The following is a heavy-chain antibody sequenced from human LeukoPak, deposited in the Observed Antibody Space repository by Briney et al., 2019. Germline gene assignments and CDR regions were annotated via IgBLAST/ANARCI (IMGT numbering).Heavy chain of an antibody. CDR3: ARDVVVVPAAIHYGMDV. J-gene: IGHJ6*02. V-gene: IGHV4-34*01. Sequence: SETLSLTCAVYGGSFSDYFWGWIRQPPGKGLEWIGEINHSGRTYYNPSLKSRVTISVDTSKDQFSLNLSSVTAADTAVYYCARDVVVVPAAIHYGMDVWGQGTTVTVSS. D-gene: IGHD2-2*01. CDR2: INHSGRT. CDR1: GGSFSDYF.